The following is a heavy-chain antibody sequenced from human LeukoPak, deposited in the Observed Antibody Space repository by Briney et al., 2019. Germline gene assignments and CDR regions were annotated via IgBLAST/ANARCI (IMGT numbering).Heavy chain of an antibody. V-gene: IGHV3-30*03. Sequence: GGSLRLSCAASGFTISSYGMHWVRQAPGKGLEWVAVISYDGSNKYYADSVKGRFTISRDNSKNTLYLQMISLRAEDTAVYYCASGSGQWLALGYWGQGTLVTVSS. CDR3: ASGSGQWLALGY. CDR2: ISYDGSNK. J-gene: IGHJ4*02. CDR1: GFTISSYG. D-gene: IGHD6-19*01.